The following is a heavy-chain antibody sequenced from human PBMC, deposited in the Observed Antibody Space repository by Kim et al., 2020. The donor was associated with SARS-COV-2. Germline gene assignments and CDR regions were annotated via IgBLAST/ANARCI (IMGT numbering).Heavy chain of an antibody. CDR3: AKDLGGSPEFYFDY. Sequence: GGSLRLSCAASGFTFSSYAMHWVRQAPGKGLEWVAVIWYDGSNKYYADSVKGRFTISRDNSKNTLYLQMNSLRAEDTAVYYCAKDLGGSPEFYFDYWGQGTLVTVSS. D-gene: IGHD2-15*01. CDR1: GFTFSSYA. CDR2: IWYDGSNK. V-gene: IGHV3-33*06. J-gene: IGHJ4*02.